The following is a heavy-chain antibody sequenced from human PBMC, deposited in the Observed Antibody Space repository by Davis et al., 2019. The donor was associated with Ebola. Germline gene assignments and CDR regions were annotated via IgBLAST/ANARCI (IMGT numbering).Heavy chain of an antibody. CDR3: ARDPRYSSSWYVDYYYGMDV. D-gene: IGHD6-13*01. J-gene: IGHJ6*04. CDR1: GFTFSSYA. Sequence: GGSLRLSCAASGFTFSSYAMSWVRQAPGKGLEWVSYISSSSSTIYYADSVKGRFTISRDNAKNSLYLQMNSLRDEDTAVYYCARDPRYSSSWYVDYYYGMDVWGKGTTVTVSS. V-gene: IGHV3-48*02. CDR2: ISSSSSTI.